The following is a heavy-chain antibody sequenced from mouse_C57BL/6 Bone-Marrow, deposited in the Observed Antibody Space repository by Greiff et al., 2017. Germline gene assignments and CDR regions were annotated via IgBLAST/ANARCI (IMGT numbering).Heavy chain of an antibody. V-gene: IGHV14-4*01. CDR1: GFNIKDDY. CDR3: TVPTIVTTGSH. Sequence: EVQRVASGAELVRPGASVKLSCTASGFNIKDDYMHWVKQRPEQGLEWIGWIDPENGDTEYASTFPGKATITADTSSNTAYLQLSSLTSEDTAVYYCTVPTIVTTGSHWGQGTTPTVSS. CDR2: IDPENGDT. J-gene: IGHJ2*01. D-gene: IGHD2-5*01.